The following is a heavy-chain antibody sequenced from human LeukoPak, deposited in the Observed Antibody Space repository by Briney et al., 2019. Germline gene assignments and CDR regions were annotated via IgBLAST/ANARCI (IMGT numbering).Heavy chain of an antibody. CDR2: ISSSGSTI. CDR3: ARWTYYYDSSGYYFDY. Sequence: GGSLRLSCAASGFTFSDYYMSWIRQAPGKGLEWVSYISSSGSTIYHADSVKGRFTISRDNAKNSLYLQMNSLRAEDTAVYYCARWTYYYDSSGYYFDYWGQGTLVTVSS. V-gene: IGHV3-11*04. CDR1: GFTFSDYY. D-gene: IGHD3-22*01. J-gene: IGHJ4*02.